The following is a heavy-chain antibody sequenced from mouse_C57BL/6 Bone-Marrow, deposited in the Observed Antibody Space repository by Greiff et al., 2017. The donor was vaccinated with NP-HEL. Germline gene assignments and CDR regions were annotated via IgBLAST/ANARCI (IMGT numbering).Heavy chain of an antibody. CDR1: GYTFTNYW. CDR3: AIGSSYAMDY. Sequence: VKLVESGAELVRPGTSVKMSCKASGYTFTNYWIGWAKQRPGHGLEWIGDIYPGGGYTNYNEKFKGKATLTADKSSSTAYMQFSSLTSEDSAIYYCAIGSSYAMDYWGQGTSVTVSS. J-gene: IGHJ4*01. D-gene: IGHD1-1*01. V-gene: IGHV1-63*01. CDR2: IYPGGGYT.